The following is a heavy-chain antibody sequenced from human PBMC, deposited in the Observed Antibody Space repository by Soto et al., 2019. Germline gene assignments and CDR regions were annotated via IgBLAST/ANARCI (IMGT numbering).Heavy chain of an antibody. CDR2: IYHSGTT. V-gene: IGHV4-4*02. CDR3: ARKGRTAFAFDI. J-gene: IGHJ3*02. CDR1: GGSISSSNW. Sequence: QVQLQESGPGLVKASGTLSLTCAVSGGSISSSNWWSWVRQPPGKGLEWIGEIYHSGTTNYNPSLKSGVTISLDKTKSQFSLNLSSVTAADTAVYYCARKGRTAFAFDIWGQGTMVTVSS.